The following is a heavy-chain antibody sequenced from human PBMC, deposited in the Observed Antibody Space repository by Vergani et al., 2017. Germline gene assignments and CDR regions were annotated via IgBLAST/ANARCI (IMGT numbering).Heavy chain of an antibody. CDR2: ISSSSSYI. D-gene: IGHD6-6*01. J-gene: IGHJ4*02. Sequence: EVQLVESGGGLVKPGGSLRLSCAASGFTFSSYSMNWVRQAPGKGLEWASSISSSSSYIYYADSVKGRFTISRDNAKNSLYLQMNSLRAEDTAVYYCARDSNSSSAFDYWGQGTLVTVSS. CDR3: ARDSNSSSAFDY. CDR1: GFTFSSYS. V-gene: IGHV3-21*01.